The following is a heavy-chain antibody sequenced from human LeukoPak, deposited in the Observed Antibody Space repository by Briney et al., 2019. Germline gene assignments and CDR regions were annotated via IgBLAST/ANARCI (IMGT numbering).Heavy chain of an antibody. CDR3: AKDDGYSGSYYADY. D-gene: IGHD1-26*01. V-gene: IGHV3-23*01. Sequence: PGGSLRLSCAASGFTFSSYAMSWVRQAPGKGLEWVSAISGSGGSTYYADSVNGLFTISRDNSKNTLYLQMNSLGAEDTAVYYCAKDDGYSGSYYADYWGQGTLVTVSS. J-gene: IGHJ4*02. CDR2: ISGSGGST. CDR1: GFTFSSYA.